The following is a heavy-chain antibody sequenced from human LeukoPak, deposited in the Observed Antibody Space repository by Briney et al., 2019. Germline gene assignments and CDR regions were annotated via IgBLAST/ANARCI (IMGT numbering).Heavy chain of an antibody. CDR3: ARDSVGRSYYYGMDV. CDR1: GYTFTSYD. D-gene: IGHD1-26*01. Sequence: ASVKVSCKASGYTFTSYDINWVRQATGQGLEWMGWMNPNSGNTGYAQKFQGRVTITRNTSISTAYMELSSLRSEDTAVYYCARDSVGRSYYYGMDVWGQGTTVTVSS. CDR2: MNPNSGNT. J-gene: IGHJ6*02. V-gene: IGHV1-8*03.